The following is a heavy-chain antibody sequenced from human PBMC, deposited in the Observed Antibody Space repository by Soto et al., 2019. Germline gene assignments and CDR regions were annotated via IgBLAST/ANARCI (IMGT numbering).Heavy chain of an antibody. V-gene: IGHV3-23*01. CDR1: GFTFSNYA. Sequence: GGSLRLSCAASGFTFSNYAMSWVRQAPGKGLEWVSLISRSGGGKYYADSVKGQFTISRDNSKNTVYLQMNNLRADDTAIYYCASSPYGSGTSFQYFFDYWGQGTLVTVSS. D-gene: IGHD3-10*01. CDR3: ASSPYGSGTSFQYFFDY. J-gene: IGHJ4*02. CDR2: ISRSGGGK.